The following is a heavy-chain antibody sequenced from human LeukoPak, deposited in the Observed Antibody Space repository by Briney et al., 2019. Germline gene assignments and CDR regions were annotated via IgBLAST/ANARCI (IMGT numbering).Heavy chain of an antibody. CDR3: ARGRVTMVRGSAMDV. J-gene: IGHJ6*04. CDR1: GGSISSSSYY. Sequence: SETLSLTCTVSGGSISSSSYYWGWIRQPPGKGLEWIGSIYYSGSTYYNPSLKSRVTISVDTSKNQFSLKLSSVTAADTAVYYCARGRVTMVRGSAMDVWGKGTTVTVSS. V-gene: IGHV4-39*01. D-gene: IGHD3-10*01. CDR2: IYYSGST.